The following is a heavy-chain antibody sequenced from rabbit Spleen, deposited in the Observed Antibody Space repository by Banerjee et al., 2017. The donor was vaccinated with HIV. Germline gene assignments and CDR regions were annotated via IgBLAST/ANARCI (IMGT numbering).Heavy chain of an antibody. Sequence: EESGGGLVQPGASLTLTCTASGVSFSSNYYMCWVRQAPGKGLEWIACIDSGSSGFTYFASWAKGRFTISKTSSTTVTLQMTSLTAADTATYFCARDLAGVIGWNFSLWGPGTLVTVS. D-gene: IGHD4-1*01. CDR1: GVSFSSNYY. V-gene: IGHV1S40*01. CDR2: IDSGSSGFT. CDR3: ARDLAGVIGWNFSL. J-gene: IGHJ4*01.